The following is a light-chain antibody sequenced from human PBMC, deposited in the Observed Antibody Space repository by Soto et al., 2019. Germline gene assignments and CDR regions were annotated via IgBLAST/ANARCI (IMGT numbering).Light chain of an antibody. CDR1: QSVGTY. Sequence: EIVLTQSPATLSLSPGKRATLSCRASQSVGTYLAWYQQKPGQAPRLLIYDASYRATGIPARFSGSGSGTGLTRTSRSLEPEDCAVYYWQQRSNLFSFGPGTKVDIK. CDR2: DAS. CDR3: QQRSNLFS. J-gene: IGKJ3*01. V-gene: IGKV3-11*01.